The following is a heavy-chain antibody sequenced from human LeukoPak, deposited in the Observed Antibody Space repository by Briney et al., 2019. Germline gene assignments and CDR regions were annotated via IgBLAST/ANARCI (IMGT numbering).Heavy chain of an antibody. CDR3: ARRGYSGYVDY. J-gene: IGHJ4*02. D-gene: IGHD5-12*01. Sequence: SETLSLTCTVSGGSISSYYWSWIRQPPGKGLEWIGYIYYGGSTNYNPSLKSRVTISVDTSKNQFSLKLSSVTAADTAVYYCARRGYSGYVDYWGQGTLVTVSS. V-gene: IGHV4-59*08. CDR2: IYYGGST. CDR1: GGSISSYY.